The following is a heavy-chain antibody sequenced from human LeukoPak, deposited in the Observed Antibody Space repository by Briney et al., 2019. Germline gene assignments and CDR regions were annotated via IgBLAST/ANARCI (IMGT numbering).Heavy chain of an antibody. J-gene: IGHJ6*03. Sequence: PSETLSLTCTVSGGSISSSSYYWGWIRQPPGKGLEWIGSIYYSGSTYYNPSLKSRVTISVDTSKNQFSLKLSSVTAADTAVYYCARHLIRTSYGDYGGPDYYYYYMDVWGKGTTVTISS. CDR1: GGSISSSSYY. CDR2: IYYSGST. D-gene: IGHD4-17*01. V-gene: IGHV4-39*01. CDR3: ARHLIRTSYGDYGGPDYYYYYMDV.